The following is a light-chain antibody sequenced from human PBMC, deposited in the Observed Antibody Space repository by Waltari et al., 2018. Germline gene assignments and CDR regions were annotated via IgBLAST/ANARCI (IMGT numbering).Light chain of an antibody. V-gene: IGLV2-11*01. J-gene: IGLJ3*02. CDR2: DVN. Sequence: QSALSQPRAVYGSPGQPVSISFAGTSNDVGNFRYVSWYQQHPGKAPQLMINDVNKRPSGVPDRFSGSKSGNTASLTISGLQTEDEADYYCCSYAGSYTWVFGGGTKLTVL. CDR3: CSYAGSYTWV. CDR1: SNDVGNFRY.